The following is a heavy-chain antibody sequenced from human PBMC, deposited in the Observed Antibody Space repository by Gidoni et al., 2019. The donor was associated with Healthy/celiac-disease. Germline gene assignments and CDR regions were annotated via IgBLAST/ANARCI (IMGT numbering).Heavy chain of an antibody. CDR2: IIPIFGTA. D-gene: IGHD3-22*01. CDR3: AREKRGITMIEDRFDP. CDR1: GCTFSSYA. J-gene: IGHJ5*02. V-gene: IGHV1-69*01. Sequence: QVQLVQSGAEVKKPGSSVKVSCKASGCTFSSYAISWVRQAPGQGLEWMGGIIPIFGTANYAQKFQGRVTITADESTSTAYMELSSLRSEDTAVYYCAREKRGITMIEDRFDPWGQGTLVTVSS.